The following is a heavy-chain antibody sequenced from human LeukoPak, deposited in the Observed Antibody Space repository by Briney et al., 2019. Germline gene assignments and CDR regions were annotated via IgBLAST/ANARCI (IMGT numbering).Heavy chain of an antibody. CDR2: ISDRRNI. V-gene: IGHV4-61*10. Sequence: PSETLSLTCAMSGGSVSDGHIYWNWVRQAAGKGLEWIGRISDRRNINYNPSLKSRVTISLDTSRNQFSLKLNSVTAADTAVYYCAKSNGYGLIDIWGQGTMVTVSS. J-gene: IGHJ3*02. CDR1: GGSVSDGHIY. D-gene: IGHD3-22*01. CDR3: AKSNGYGLIDI.